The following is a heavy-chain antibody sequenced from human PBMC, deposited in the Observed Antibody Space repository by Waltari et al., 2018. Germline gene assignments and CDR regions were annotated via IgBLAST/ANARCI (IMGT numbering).Heavy chain of an antibody. CDR2: IIPIFGTA. V-gene: IGHV1-69*06. J-gene: IGHJ4*02. Sequence: QAPGQGLEWMGRIIPIFGTANYAQKFQGRVTITADKSTSTAYMELSSLRSEDTAVYYCARERYSGYDQGGYWGQGTLVTVSS. CDR3: ARERYSGYDQGGY. D-gene: IGHD5-12*01.